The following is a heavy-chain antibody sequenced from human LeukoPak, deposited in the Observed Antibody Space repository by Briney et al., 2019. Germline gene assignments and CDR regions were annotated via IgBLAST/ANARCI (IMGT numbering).Heavy chain of an antibody. J-gene: IGHJ4*02. V-gene: IGHV4-59*12. CDR2: IYYSGST. Sequence: LETLSPTCTVSGGSISSYYWSWIRQPPGKGLEWIGYIYYSGSTNYNPSLKSRVTISVDTSKNQFSLKLSSVTAADTAVYYCARDQGVILTYWGQGTLVTVSS. D-gene: IGHD3-9*01. CDR3: ARDQGVILTY. CDR1: GGSISSYY.